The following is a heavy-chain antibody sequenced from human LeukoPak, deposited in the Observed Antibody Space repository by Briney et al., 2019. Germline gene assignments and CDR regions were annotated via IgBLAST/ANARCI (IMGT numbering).Heavy chain of an antibody. J-gene: IGHJ3*02. V-gene: IGHV4-4*07. D-gene: IGHD1-7*01. CDR1: GGYISGYY. Sequence: SETPSLTCTVSGGYISGYYWSWLRQPAGKGLEWVGRIYTSGSTHYNPSLKSRVTMSVDTSKNQFSLNLSSVTAADTAVYYCARLMTGTTTAFDIWGQGTMVTVSS. CDR3: ARLMTGTTTAFDI. CDR2: IYTSGST.